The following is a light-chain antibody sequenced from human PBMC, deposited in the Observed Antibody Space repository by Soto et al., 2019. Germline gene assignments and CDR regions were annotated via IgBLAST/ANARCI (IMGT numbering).Light chain of an antibody. CDR3: SSYTTSSTRV. CDR1: SSDVGAYDF. V-gene: IGLV2-14*03. Sequence: LTQPASVSGSPGQSITISCTGTSSDVGAYDFVSWYQQHPDKAPKLMIYEVSNRPSGVSHRFSGSKSVNTATLTISGLQAEDEADYYCSSYTTSSTRVFGTGTKVTVL. CDR2: EVS. J-gene: IGLJ1*01.